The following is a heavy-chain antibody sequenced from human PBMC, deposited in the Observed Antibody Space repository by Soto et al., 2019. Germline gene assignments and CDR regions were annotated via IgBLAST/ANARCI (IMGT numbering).Heavy chain of an antibody. CDR1: GYSFTSYW. CDR2: IYPGDSDT. J-gene: IGHJ4*02. CDR3: AHIPKGAGGANRPIDY. V-gene: IGHV5-51*01. Sequence: PGESLKISCKGSGYSFTSYWIGWVRQMPGKGLEWMGIIYPGDSDTRYSPSFQGQVTISADKSISTAYLQWSSLKASDTATYYCAHIPKGAGGANRPIDYWGQGTLVTVSS. D-gene: IGHD3-16*01.